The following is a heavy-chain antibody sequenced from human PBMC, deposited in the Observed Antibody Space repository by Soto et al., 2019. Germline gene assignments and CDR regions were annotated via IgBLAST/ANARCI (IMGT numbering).Heavy chain of an antibody. Sequence: QVQLVQSGAEVKKPGSSVKVSCKASGGTFSSYTFIWVRQAPGQGLEWMGRIIPIIGKATSAQNFQGRVSITADKSTSTANLELSSLRSEDTAGYYCAMSGDVIIHEGPMAFYWGQGTLVTVSS. V-gene: IGHV1-69*02. J-gene: IGHJ4*02. CDR3: AMSGDVIIHEGPMAFY. CDR1: GGTFSSYT. D-gene: IGHD2-21*02. CDR2: IIPIIGKA.